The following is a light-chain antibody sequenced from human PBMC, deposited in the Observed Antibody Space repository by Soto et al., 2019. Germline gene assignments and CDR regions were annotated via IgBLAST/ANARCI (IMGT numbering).Light chain of an antibody. Sequence: EVVMTQSPATLSVSPGETGTLSCRASQSVSSNLAWYQQKPGQAPRLLIYGASTRATGIPARFSGSGSGTEFTLTISSLQSEDFAVYYCQQYNNWPWTFGQGIKVDIK. CDR3: QQYNNWPWT. V-gene: IGKV3-15*01. J-gene: IGKJ1*01. CDR2: GAS. CDR1: QSVSSN.